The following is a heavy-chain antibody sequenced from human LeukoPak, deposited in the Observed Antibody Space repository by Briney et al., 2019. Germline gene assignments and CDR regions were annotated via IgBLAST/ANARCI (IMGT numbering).Heavy chain of an antibody. Sequence: GGSLRLSCVASGFTFRIYSMNWVRQAPGKGVEWVSSIGGSSSSIYYAESVKGRFTISRDNAKNSLYLQMNSLRPEDTALYYCTKGRSPTGSRGGYFDYWGQGTLVTVSS. CDR1: GFTFRIYS. CDR2: IGGSSSSI. CDR3: TKGRSPTGSRGGYFDY. V-gene: IGHV3-21*04. J-gene: IGHJ4*02. D-gene: IGHD2-15*01.